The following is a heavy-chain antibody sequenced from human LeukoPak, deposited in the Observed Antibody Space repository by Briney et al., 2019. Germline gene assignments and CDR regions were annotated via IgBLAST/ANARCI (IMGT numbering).Heavy chain of an antibody. J-gene: IGHJ4*02. Sequence: ASVKVSCKASRGTFSSYAISWMRQAPGQGLEWMGGIIPIFGTANYAQKCQGRVTITTDESTSTAYMELSSLRSEDTAVYYCARAVDYYYSSGYYYSDYWGQGTLVSVSS. CDR1: RGTFSSYA. CDR2: IIPIFGTA. V-gene: IGHV1-69*05. CDR3: ARAVDYYYSSGYYYSDY. D-gene: IGHD3-22*01.